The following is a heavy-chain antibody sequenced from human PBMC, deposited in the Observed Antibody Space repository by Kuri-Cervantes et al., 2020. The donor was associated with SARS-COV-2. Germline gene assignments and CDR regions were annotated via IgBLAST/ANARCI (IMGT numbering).Heavy chain of an antibody. J-gene: IGHJ6*02. CDR1: GFTFTSSA. Sequence: SVKVSCKASGFTFTSSAMQWVRQVRGQRLEWIGWIVVGSGNTNYAQKFQERVTITRDMSTSTAYMELSSLRSEDTAVYYCARDYYDSSGYYSGMDVWGQGTTVTVSS. V-gene: IGHV1-58*02. D-gene: IGHD3-22*01. CDR2: IVVGSGNT. CDR3: ARDYYDSSGYYSGMDV.